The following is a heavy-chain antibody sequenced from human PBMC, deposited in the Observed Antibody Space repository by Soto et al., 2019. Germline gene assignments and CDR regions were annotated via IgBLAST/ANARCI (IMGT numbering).Heavy chain of an antibody. D-gene: IGHD1-1*01. CDR1: GFTFSSYA. CDR2: IAYDGRNK. CDR3: ARELERVFDY. Sequence: QVQLVESGGGVVQPGRSLRLSCAASGFTFSSYAMHWVRQAPGKGLEWVAVIAYDGRNKYYADSVKGRFTISRDNSKNALYLQMNILRIDDTAVYYCARELERVFDYWGQGTLVTVSS. V-gene: IGHV3-30*14. J-gene: IGHJ4*02.